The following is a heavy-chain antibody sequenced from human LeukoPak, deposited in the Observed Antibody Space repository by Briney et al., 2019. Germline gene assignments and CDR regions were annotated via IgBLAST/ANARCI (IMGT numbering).Heavy chain of an antibody. J-gene: IGHJ6*03. CDR3: ARGPRFLYCSSTSCYLYYYYYYMDV. V-gene: IGHV1-8*03. Sequence: ASVKVSCKASGYTFTSYDINWVRQATGQGLEWMGCMNPNSGNTGYAQKFQGRVTITRNTSISTAYMELSSLRSEDTAVYYCARGPRFLYCSSTSCYLYYYYYYMDVWGKGTTVTVSS. CDR1: GYTFTSYD. D-gene: IGHD2-2*01. CDR2: MNPNSGNT.